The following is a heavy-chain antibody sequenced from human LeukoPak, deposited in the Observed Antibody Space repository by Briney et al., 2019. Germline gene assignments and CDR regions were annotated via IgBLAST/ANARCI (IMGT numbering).Heavy chain of an antibody. CDR2: SSAYKGNT. J-gene: IGHJ4*02. V-gene: IGHV1-18*01. D-gene: IGHD3-16*02. Sequence: GASVKVSCKASGYTFTSYGIIWVRQAPGQGLEWMGWSSAYKGNTNYAQKLQGRVTMTTDTSTSTAYMELRSLRSDDTAVYYCASGPTPYYDYVWGSYRSEAFDYWGQGTLVTVSS. CDR1: GYTFTSYG. CDR3: ASGPTPYYDYVWGSYRSEAFDY.